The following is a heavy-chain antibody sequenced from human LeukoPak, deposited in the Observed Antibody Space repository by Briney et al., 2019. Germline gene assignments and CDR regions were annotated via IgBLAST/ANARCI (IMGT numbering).Heavy chain of an antibody. CDR1: GFTFSSYA. CDR2: ITASGGGA. J-gene: IGHJ4*02. D-gene: IGHD6-13*01. Sequence: GGSLRLSCAASGFTFSSYAMSWVRQAPGKGLEWVSSITASGGGAYYADSVKGRFTIARDNSKNTLYLQMNSLRAEDTAVYYCVKQYSSSYFDYWGQGTLVTVSS. V-gene: IGHV3-23*01. CDR3: VKQYSSSYFDY.